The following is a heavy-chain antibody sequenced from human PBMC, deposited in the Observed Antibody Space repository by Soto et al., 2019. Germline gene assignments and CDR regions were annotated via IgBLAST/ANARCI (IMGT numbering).Heavy chain of an antibody. Sequence: PSETLSLTCAVYGGSFSGYYWSWIRQPPGRGLEWIGEINHSGSTNYNPSLKSRFTISVDTSKNQLTLKLSSVTAADTAVYSCARDRRIAAASYYYYYGMDVWGQGSMVTVSS. D-gene: IGHD6-25*01. CDR1: GGSFSGYY. V-gene: IGHV4-34*01. J-gene: IGHJ6*02. CDR3: ARDRRIAAASYYYYYGMDV. CDR2: INHSGST.